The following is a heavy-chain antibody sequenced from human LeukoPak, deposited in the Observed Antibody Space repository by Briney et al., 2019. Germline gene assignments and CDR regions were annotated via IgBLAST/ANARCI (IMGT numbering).Heavy chain of an antibody. Sequence: PSETLSLTXTVSGGSISSSSYYWGWIRQPPGKGLEWIGSIYYSGSTYYNPSLKSRVTISVDTSKNQFSLKLSSVTAADTAVYYCARLRYFDWLLWPSGFDYWGQGTLVTVSS. CDR2: IYYSGST. J-gene: IGHJ4*02. V-gene: IGHV4-39*01. CDR3: ARLRYFDWLLWPSGFDY. D-gene: IGHD3-9*01. CDR1: GGSISSSSYY.